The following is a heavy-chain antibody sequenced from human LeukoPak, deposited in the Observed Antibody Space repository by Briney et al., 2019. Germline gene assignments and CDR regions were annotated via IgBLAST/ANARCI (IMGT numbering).Heavy chain of an antibody. J-gene: IGHJ4*02. CDR2: IYTSGST. CDR3: AKTFGSNNHFDY. CDR1: GGSISSGSYY. V-gene: IGHV4-61*02. D-gene: IGHD1/OR15-1a*01. Sequence: PSETLSLTCTVSGGSISSGSYYWSWIRQPAGKGLEWIGRIYTSGSTNYNPSLKSRVTISVDTSKNQFSLKLSSVTAADTAVYYCAKTFGSNNHFDYWGQGTLVTVSS.